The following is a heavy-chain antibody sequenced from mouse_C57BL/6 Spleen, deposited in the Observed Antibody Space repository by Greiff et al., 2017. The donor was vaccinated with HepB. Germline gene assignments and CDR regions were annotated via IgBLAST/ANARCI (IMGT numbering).Heavy chain of an antibody. D-gene: IGHD2-4*01. V-gene: IGHV5-17*01. J-gene: IGHJ1*03. Sequence: EVQRVESGGGLVKPGGSLKLSCAASGFTFSDYGMHWVRQAPEKGLEWVAYISSGSSTIYYADTVKGRFTISRDNAKNTLFLQMTSLRSEDTAMYYCAKGYDYDGLWYFDVWGTGTTVTVSS. CDR2: ISSGSSTI. CDR1: GFTFSDYG. CDR3: AKGYDYDGLWYFDV.